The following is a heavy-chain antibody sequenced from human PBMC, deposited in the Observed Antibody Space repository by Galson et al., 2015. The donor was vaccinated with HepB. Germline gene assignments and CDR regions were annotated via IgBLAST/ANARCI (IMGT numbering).Heavy chain of an antibody. CDR3: AKGDSSSWYTGAYFDY. CDR1: GFTFSSYA. D-gene: IGHD6-13*01. Sequence: SLRLSCAASGFTFSSYAMSWVRQAPGKGLEWVSAISGSGGSTYYADSVKGRFTISRDNSKNTLYLQMNSLRAEDTAVYYCAKGDSSSWYTGAYFDYWGQGTLVTVSS. V-gene: IGHV3-23*01. J-gene: IGHJ4*02. CDR2: ISGSGGST.